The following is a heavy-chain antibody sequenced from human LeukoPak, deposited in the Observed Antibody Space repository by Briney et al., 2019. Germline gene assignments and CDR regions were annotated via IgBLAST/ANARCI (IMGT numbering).Heavy chain of an antibody. Sequence: SETLSLTCTVSGGSISSYYWSWMRQPPGKGLDWIGYIYYSGSTNYNPSLKSRVTISVDTSKNQFSLKLSSVTAADTAVYYCARRTTSHYYYYGMDVWGQGTTVTVSS. V-gene: IGHV4-59*01. CDR2: IYYSGST. J-gene: IGHJ6*02. D-gene: IGHD4-17*01. CDR1: GGSISSYY. CDR3: ARRTTSHYYYYGMDV.